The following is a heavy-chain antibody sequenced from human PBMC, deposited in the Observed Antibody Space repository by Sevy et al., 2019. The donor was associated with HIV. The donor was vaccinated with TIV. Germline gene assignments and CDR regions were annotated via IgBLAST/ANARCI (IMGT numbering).Heavy chain of an antibody. Sequence: GGSLRLSCEASGFTFNSYGMHWVRQAPGKGLEWVAVISYDGSEKYYAGSVKGRFTISRDRSKNTLYVQMNSLRAEDTAVYFCARMFRSYGMDVWGQGTTVTVSS. V-gene: IGHV3-30*03. CDR2: ISYDGSEK. J-gene: IGHJ6*02. CDR3: ARMFRSYGMDV. CDR1: GFTFNSYG. D-gene: IGHD3-10*01.